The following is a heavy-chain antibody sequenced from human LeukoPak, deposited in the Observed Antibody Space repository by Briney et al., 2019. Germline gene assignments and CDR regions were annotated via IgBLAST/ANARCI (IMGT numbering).Heavy chain of an antibody. CDR2: IYSSGST. CDR1: GGSISSGSYY. V-gene: IGHV4-61*02. D-gene: IGHD3-10*01. CDR3: ARGSGSSESNWFDP. Sequence: SETLSLTCTVSGGSISSGSYYWSWIRQPGGKGLEWIGRIYSSGSTNYNSSLKSRVTISVDTSKNQFSLKLSSVTAADTAVYYCARGSGSSESNWFDPWGQGTLVTVSS. J-gene: IGHJ5*02.